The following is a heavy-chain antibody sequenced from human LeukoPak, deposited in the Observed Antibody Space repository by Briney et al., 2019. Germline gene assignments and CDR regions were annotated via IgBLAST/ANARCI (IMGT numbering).Heavy chain of an antibody. CDR2: ISSSSRDI. J-gene: IGHJ4*02. CDR3: VREKAATLFDY. Sequence: GGSLRLSCAASGFTFSSFTMNWVRQAPGKGLEWVAAISSSSRDIFYADSVTGRFSISRDNTQNSLSLQMNSLRAEDTAVYYSVREKAATLFDYWGQGTLVTVSS. V-gene: IGHV3-21*01. D-gene: IGHD1-26*01. CDR1: GFTFSSFT.